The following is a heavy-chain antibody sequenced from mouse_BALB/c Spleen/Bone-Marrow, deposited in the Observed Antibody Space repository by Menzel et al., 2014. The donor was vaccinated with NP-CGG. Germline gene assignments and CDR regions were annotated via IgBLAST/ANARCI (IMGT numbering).Heavy chain of an antibody. V-gene: IGHV14-3*02. D-gene: IGHD1-1*01. CDR3: ASYYYGRAWFAY. Sequence: EVMLVESGAELVKPGAPVKLSCTASGFNIKDTYMHWVKQRPEQGLEWIGRIDPANGNTKYDPKFQGKATITADTSSNTAYLQLSSLTSEDTAVYYCASYYYGRAWFAYWGQGTLVTVSA. CDR2: IDPANGNT. J-gene: IGHJ3*01. CDR1: GFNIKDTY.